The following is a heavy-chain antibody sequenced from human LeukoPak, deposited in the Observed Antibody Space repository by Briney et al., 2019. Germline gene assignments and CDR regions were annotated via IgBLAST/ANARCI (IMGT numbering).Heavy chain of an antibody. J-gene: IGHJ4*02. CDR3: AKDFGYSCDY. CDR2: ISWNSANI. Sequence: PGRSLSLSCAASGFKFDDYAMHWVRQTPGKGLEWVSGISWNSANIGYANSVKGRFTISRDNAKNSLFLQMNSLRAEDTAVYYCAKDFGYSCDYWGQGTLVTVSS. D-gene: IGHD5-18*01. CDR1: GFKFDDYA. V-gene: IGHV3-9*01.